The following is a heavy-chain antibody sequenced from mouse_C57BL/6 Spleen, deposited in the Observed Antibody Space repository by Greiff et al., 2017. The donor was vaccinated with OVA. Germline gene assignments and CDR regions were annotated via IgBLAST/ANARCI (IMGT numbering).Heavy chain of an antibody. CDR1: GYTFTSYW. J-gene: IGHJ3*01. CDR3: ASSFITTVVAPVAY. CDR2: IHPNSGST. V-gene: IGHV1-64*01. D-gene: IGHD1-1*01. Sequence: VQLQQPGAELVKPGASVKLSCKASGYTFTSYWMHWVKQRPGQGLEWIGMIHPNSGSTNYNEKFKSKATLTVDKSSSTAYMQLSSLTSEDSAVYYCASSFITTVVAPVAYWGQGTLVTVSA.